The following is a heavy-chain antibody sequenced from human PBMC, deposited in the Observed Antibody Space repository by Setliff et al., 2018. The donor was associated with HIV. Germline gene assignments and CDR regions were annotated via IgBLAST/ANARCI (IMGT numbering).Heavy chain of an antibody. D-gene: IGHD6-6*01. V-gene: IGHV1-69*06. CDR2: SIPIFGTE. Sequence: ASVKVSCKASGGSFSNYGISWVRQAPGQGLEWVGRSIPIFGTENYAQKFQGRVTITADKSTTTAYMDLNRLTSDDTAMYYCARGHSSSTNWFFDLWGRGTLVTVSS. CDR3: ARGHSSSTNWFFDL. CDR1: GGSFSNYG. J-gene: IGHJ2*01.